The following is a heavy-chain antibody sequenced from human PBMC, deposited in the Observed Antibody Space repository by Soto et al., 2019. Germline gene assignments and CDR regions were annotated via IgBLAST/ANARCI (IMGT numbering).Heavy chain of an antibody. CDR1: GFTFSSYS. J-gene: IGHJ1*01. V-gene: IGHV3-48*01. Sequence: EVQLVESGGGLVQPGGSLRLSCAASGFTFSSYSMNWVRQAPGKGLEWVSYISSSRSTIYYADSVKGRFTLSRDNAKNSLYLPMNSLRAEDTAVYYCARTPPEYMTTVTTIFQHWGPGTLVTVSS. CDR3: ARTPPEYMTTVTTIFQH. CDR2: ISSSRSTI. D-gene: IGHD4-17*01.